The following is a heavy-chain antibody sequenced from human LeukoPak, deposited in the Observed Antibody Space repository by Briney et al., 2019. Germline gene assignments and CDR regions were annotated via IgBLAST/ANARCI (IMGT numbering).Heavy chain of an antibody. CDR1: GGSISSGDYY. CDR2: IYYSGST. Sequence: SQTLSLTCTVSGGSISSGDYYWSWIRQPPGKGLEWIGYIYYSGSTYYIPSLKSRVTISVDTSKNQFSLKLSSVTAADTAVYYCARYHTVTTLLWFDPWGQGTLVTVSS. V-gene: IGHV4-30-4*01. D-gene: IGHD4-17*01. J-gene: IGHJ5*02. CDR3: ARYHTVTTLLWFDP.